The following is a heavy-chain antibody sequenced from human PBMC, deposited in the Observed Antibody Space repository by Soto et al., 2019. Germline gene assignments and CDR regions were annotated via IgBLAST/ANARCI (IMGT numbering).Heavy chain of an antibody. Sequence: QVQLQESGPGLVKPSETLSLTCTVSDGSISSYYWTWIRQPPGKGLEGIGYISHSGSTNYNPSLRSRVTISLDTSKNPCSLKLSSVTAADTAVYYCARHLGSDSGGYYRNWFDPWGQGTLVTVSS. CDR2: ISHSGST. CDR1: DGSISSYY. J-gene: IGHJ5*02. D-gene: IGHD3-22*01. V-gene: IGHV4-59*08. CDR3: ARHLGSDSGGYYRNWFDP.